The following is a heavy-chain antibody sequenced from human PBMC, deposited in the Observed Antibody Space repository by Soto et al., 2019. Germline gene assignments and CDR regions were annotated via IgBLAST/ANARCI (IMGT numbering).Heavy chain of an antibody. CDR2: IYPGDSDT. CDR1: GYSFTNYW. Sequence: PGESLKISCKGSGYSFTNYWIGWVRQMPGKGLEWMGIIYPGDSDTRYSPSFQGQVTISADKSISTAYLQWSSLKASDTAMYYCARLRRIVGATTGWFDPWGQGTLVTVSS. V-gene: IGHV5-51*01. J-gene: IGHJ5*02. CDR3: ARLRRIVGATTGWFDP. D-gene: IGHD1-26*01.